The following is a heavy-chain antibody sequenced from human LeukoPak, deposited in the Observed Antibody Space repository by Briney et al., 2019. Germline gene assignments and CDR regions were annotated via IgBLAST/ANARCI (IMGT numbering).Heavy chain of an antibody. D-gene: IGHD3-3*01. J-gene: IGHJ4*02. CDR1: GYSFTTYW. CDR3: VRHEARSSWSTFDY. V-gene: IGHV5-51*01. Sequence: GESLKISCKGSGYSFTTYWIGWVRQVPGEGLEWMGIIQPGNPDIRYSPSFQGQVTISADQSITTAYLQWSSLKASDSAIYYCVRHEARSSWSTFDYWGLGTLVTVSS. CDR2: IQPGNPDI.